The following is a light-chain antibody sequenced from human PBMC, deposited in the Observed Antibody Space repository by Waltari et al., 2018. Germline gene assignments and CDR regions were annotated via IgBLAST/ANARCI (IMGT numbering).Light chain of an antibody. CDR2: GNS. CDR3: STWDYSLSAWV. Sequence: QSALTQEASVSGTVGQKVTLSCTGNSNNVGSYAVCWYQQISHGAPKTRIVGNSLPSGIPDRFSGAKSGTTASLTISGLQPEDEADYYCSTWDYSLSAWVFGGGTKLTVL. J-gene: IGLJ3*02. V-gene: IGLV1-44*01. CDR1: SNNVGSYA.